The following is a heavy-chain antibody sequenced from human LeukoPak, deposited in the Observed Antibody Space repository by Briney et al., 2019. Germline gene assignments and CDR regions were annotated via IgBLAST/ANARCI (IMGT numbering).Heavy chain of an antibody. V-gene: IGHV3-7*01. Sequence: GGSLRLSCAASGFTFSSFWMSWVRQAPGKGLEWVANIKQDGSEKYYVDSVKGRFTISRDNAKNSLYLQMNSLRAEGTAVYYCAKFGVLPYCFDYWGQGTLVTVSS. D-gene: IGHD3-10*01. CDR1: GFTFSSFW. J-gene: IGHJ4*02. CDR3: AKFGVLPYCFDY. CDR2: IKQDGSEK.